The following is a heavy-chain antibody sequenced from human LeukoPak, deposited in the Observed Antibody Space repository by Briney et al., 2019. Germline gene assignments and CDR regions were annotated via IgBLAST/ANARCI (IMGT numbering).Heavy chain of an antibody. Sequence: GGSLRLSCAASGFTVSSNYMSWGRQAPGKGLEWVSVIYSGGSTYYADSVKGRFTISRDNSKNTLYLQMNSLRAEDTAVYYCASNYYDSSGYYYGIDAFDIWGQGTMVTVSS. CDR2: IYSGGST. D-gene: IGHD3-22*01. J-gene: IGHJ3*02. CDR1: GFTVSSNY. V-gene: IGHV3-53*01. CDR3: ASNYYDSSGYYYGIDAFDI.